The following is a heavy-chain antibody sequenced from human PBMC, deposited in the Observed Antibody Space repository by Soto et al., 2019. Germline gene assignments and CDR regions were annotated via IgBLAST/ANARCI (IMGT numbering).Heavy chain of an antibody. CDR3: ARVERSIVGDAFDI. Sequence: SETLSLTCTVSGGSISSGDYYWSWIRQPPGKGLEWIGYIYYSGSTYYNPSLKSRVTISVDTSKNQFSLKLSSVTAADTAVYYCARVERSIVGDAFDIWGQGTMVTVSS. J-gene: IGHJ3*02. CDR1: GGSISSGDYY. V-gene: IGHV4-30-4*01. D-gene: IGHD3-22*01. CDR2: IYYSGST.